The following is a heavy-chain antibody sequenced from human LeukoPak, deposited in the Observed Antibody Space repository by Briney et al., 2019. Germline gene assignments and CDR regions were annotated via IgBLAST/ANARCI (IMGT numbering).Heavy chain of an antibody. V-gene: IGHV1-2*02. D-gene: IGHD3-22*01. Sequence: ASVKVSCKASGYTFTGYYMHWVRQAPGQGLEWMGWINPNSGGTNYAQKFQGRVTMTRDTSISTAYMELSRLRSGDTAVYYCARWAYYDSSGYYYWGQGTLVTVSS. CDR3: ARWAYYDSSGYYY. CDR1: GYTFTGYY. CDR2: INPNSGGT. J-gene: IGHJ4*02.